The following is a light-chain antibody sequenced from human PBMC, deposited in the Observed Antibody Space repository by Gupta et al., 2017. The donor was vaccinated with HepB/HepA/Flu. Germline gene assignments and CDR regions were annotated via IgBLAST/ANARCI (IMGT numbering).Light chain of an antibody. CDR1: TAKISNNP. V-gene: IGLV1-47*01. Sequence: HSVLPHPPSASSIPGRRVTISTSGSTAKISNNPVYWYQQLPGAAPKLLIDGDDQRPSGVPDRFSGSKSGTTASLAISGARVEDEGDYYCDASDDSGNREGVFGGGTKVTVL. CDR3: DASDDSGNREGV. CDR2: GDD. J-gene: IGLJ3*02.